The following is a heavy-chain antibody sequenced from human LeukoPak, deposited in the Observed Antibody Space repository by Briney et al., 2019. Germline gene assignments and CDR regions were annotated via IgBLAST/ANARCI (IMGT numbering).Heavy chain of an antibody. V-gene: IGHV3-23*01. J-gene: IGHJ4*02. D-gene: IGHD1-26*01. CDR1: GFTFSSYA. Sequence: PGGSLRLSCAASGFTFSSYAMSWVRQAPGKGLEWVSAISGSGGSTYYADSVKGRFTISRDNSKNTLYLQMNSLRAEDTAVYYCARDRYGEWEPSDYWGQGTLVTVSS. CDR3: ARDRYGEWEPSDY. CDR2: ISGSGGST.